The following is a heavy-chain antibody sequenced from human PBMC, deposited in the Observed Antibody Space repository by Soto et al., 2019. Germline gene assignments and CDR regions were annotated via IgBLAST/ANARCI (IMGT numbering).Heavy chain of an antibody. CDR3: ARPYSRSWLFFDY. D-gene: IGHD6-13*01. CDR2: ISSSSSYI. J-gene: IGHJ4*02. Sequence: EVQLVESGGGLVKPGGSLRLSCAASGFTFSSYSMNWVRQAPGKGLEWVSSISSSSSYIYYADSVKGRFTISRDNAKNSLYLQMNSLRAEDTAVDYCARPYSRSWLFFDYWGQGTLVTVSS. V-gene: IGHV3-21*01. CDR1: GFTFSSYS.